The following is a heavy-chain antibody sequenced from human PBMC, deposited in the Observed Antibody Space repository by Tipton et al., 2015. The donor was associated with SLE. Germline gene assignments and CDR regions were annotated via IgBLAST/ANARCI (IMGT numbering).Heavy chain of an antibody. V-gene: IGHV3-23*03. D-gene: IGHD6-13*01. CDR3: ATDFRAAGNWFDP. CDR1: GFTFSNYA. J-gene: IGHJ5*02. CDR2: IYSRGNT. Sequence: GSLRLSCAASGFTFSNYAMTWVRQAPGKGLEWVSLIYSRGNTYYTDSAKGRFTISRDNSKNTLYLQMNSLRAEDTAVYYCATDFRAAGNWFDPWGQGTLATVSS.